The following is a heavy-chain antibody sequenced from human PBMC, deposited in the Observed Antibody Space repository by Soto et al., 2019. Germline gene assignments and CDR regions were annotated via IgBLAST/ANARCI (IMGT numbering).Heavy chain of an antibody. D-gene: IGHD3-22*01. J-gene: IGHJ3*02. Sequence: PGGSLRLSCAASGFTFSSYAMSWVRQAPGKGLEWVSAISGSGGSTYYADSVKGRFTISRDNSKNTLYLQMNSLRAEDTAVYYCAKDVTMIVGATGAFDIWGQGTMVTVSS. CDR1: GFTFSSYA. CDR3: AKDVTMIVGATGAFDI. CDR2: ISGSGGST. V-gene: IGHV3-23*01.